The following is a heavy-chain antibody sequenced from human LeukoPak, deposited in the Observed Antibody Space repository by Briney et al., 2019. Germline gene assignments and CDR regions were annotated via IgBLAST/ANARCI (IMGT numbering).Heavy chain of an antibody. Sequence: ASVKVSCKASGYTFTSYGISWVRQASGQGLEWMGWISAYNGNTNYAQKLQGRVTMTTDTSTSTAYMELRSLRSDDTAVYYCARDGRPEWELSYYYYGMDVWGQGTTVTVSS. V-gene: IGHV1-18*01. CDR2: ISAYNGNT. CDR3: ARDGRPEWELSYYYYGMDV. J-gene: IGHJ6*02. CDR1: GYTFTSYG. D-gene: IGHD1-26*01.